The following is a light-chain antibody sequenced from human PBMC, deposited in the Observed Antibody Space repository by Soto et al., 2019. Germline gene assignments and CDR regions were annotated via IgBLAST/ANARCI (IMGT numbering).Light chain of an antibody. CDR1: SSDVGGYNY. J-gene: IGLJ2*01. V-gene: IGLV2-14*01. Sequence: QSALTQPASVSGSPGRSITISCTGTSSDVGGYNYVSWYQQHPGKAPKLMIYDVSNRPSGVSNRFSGSKSGNTASLTISGLQAEDEADYYCNSYTSSSTLVVFGGGTQLTVL. CDR2: DVS. CDR3: NSYTSSSTLVV.